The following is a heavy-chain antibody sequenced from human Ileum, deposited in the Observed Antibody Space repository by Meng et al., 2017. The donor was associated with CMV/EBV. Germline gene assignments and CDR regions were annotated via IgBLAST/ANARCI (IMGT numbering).Heavy chain of an antibody. CDR2: INQSGST. Sequence: QVQLHQWGAGLLKPSETLSTTCAVYGESFSDYCCDWIRQSPGKGLEWIGQINQSGSTNYNPSLKSRVTIVVDTSKNQFSLKLSSVTAADAAMYYCARGRRYLFYWSQGTLVTVSS. V-gene: IGHV4-34*01. CDR1: GESFSDYC. CDR3: ARGRRYLFY. J-gene: IGHJ4*02. D-gene: IGHD3-9*01.